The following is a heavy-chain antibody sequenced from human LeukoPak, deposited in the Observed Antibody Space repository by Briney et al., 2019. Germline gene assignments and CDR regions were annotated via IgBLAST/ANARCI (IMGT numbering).Heavy chain of an antibody. Sequence: ASVKVSCKASGYTFTSYYMHWVRQAPGQGLEWMGIINPSGGSTNYAQKFQGRVTMTRDMSTSTVYMELSSLRSEDTAVYYCARDHVARTIKSLYYYFMDVWGKGTTVTVSS. D-gene: IGHD1-14*01. V-gene: IGHV1-46*01. J-gene: IGHJ6*03. CDR2: INPSGGST. CDR3: ARDHVARTIKSLYYYFMDV. CDR1: GYTFTSYY.